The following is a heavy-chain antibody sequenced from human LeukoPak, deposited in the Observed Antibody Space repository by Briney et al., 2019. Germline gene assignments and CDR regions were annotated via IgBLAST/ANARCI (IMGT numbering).Heavy chain of an antibody. D-gene: IGHD3-22*01. Sequence: PSETLSLTCTVSGGSISSGSYYWSWIRQPAGKGLEWIGRIYTSGSTNYNPSLKSRVTISVDTSKNQFSLKLSSVTAADTAVYYCAREVLIVVAYNWFDPWGQGTLVTVSS. CDR2: IYTSGST. V-gene: IGHV4-61*02. CDR1: GGSISSGSYY. CDR3: AREVLIVVAYNWFDP. J-gene: IGHJ5*02.